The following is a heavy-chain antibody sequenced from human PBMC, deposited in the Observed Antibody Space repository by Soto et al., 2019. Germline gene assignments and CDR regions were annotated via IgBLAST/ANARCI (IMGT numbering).Heavy chain of an antibody. D-gene: IGHD2-2*01. CDR3: ATTRGLVVGGSFDY. J-gene: IGHJ4*02. CDR1: GGSISSSSYY. V-gene: IGHV4-39*01. Sequence: SETLSLTCTVSGGSISSSSYYWGWIRQPPGKGLEWIGSIYYSGSTYYNPSLKSRVTISVDTSKNQFSLKLSSVTAADTAVYYCATTRGLVVGGSFDYWGQGMLVTVSS. CDR2: IYYSGST.